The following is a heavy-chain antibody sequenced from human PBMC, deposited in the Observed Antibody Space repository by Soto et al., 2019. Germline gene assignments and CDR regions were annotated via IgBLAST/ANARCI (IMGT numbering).Heavy chain of an antibody. V-gene: IGHV4-39*01. J-gene: IGHJ6*02. CDR2: IYYSGST. CDR1: GGSISSSSYY. Sequence: SETLSLTCTVSGGSISSSSYYWGWIRQPPGKGLEWIGSIYYSGSTYYNPSLKSRVTISVDTSKNQFSLKLSSVTAADTAVYYCARQGVGYSYGYYYGMDVWGQGTTVTVSS. CDR3: ARQGVGYSYGYYYGMDV. D-gene: IGHD5-18*01.